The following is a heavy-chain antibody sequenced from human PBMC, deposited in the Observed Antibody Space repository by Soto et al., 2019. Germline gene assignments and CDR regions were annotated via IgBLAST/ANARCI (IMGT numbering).Heavy chain of an antibody. Sequence: EVQLVESGGGLVQPGGSLRVSCAASGFTFGSYWLNWVRQAPGKGLVWVSGFDSDGRSTPYGDSGKGRFTPSRDNAKNTLYLQMSSLRVEDTAVYYCARGRPYGMDVWGQGTTVTVSS. V-gene: IGHV3-74*01. CDR2: FDSDGRST. CDR3: ARGRPYGMDV. CDR1: GFTFGSYW. J-gene: IGHJ6*02.